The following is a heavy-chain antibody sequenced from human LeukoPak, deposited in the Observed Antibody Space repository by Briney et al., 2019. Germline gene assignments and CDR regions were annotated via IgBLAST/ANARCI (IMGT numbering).Heavy chain of an antibody. J-gene: IGHJ4*02. CDR1: GFPLSTSGVG. V-gene: IGHV2-5*02. CDR3: AQQGRYSGYDSFDY. CDR2: IYWDDDK. D-gene: IGHD5-12*01. Sequence: SGPTLVKPTQTLTLTCTFSGFPLSTSGVGVGWIRQPPGKALEWLALIYWDDDKRYSPSLKSRLTITKDTSKNQVVLTMTNMDPVDTATYYCAQQGRYSGYDSFDYWGQGTLVTVSS.